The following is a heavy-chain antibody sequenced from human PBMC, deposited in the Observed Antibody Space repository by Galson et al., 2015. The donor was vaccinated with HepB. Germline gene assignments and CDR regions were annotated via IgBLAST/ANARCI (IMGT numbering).Heavy chain of an antibody. CDR2: ISAYNGNT. V-gene: IGHV1-18*04. CDR3: ARTTTPPMYYDSSGYYYAFDY. J-gene: IGHJ4*02. D-gene: IGHD3-22*01. Sequence: SVKVSCKASGYTFTSYGISWVRQAPGQGLEWMGWISAYNGNTNYAQKLQGRVTMTTDTSTSTAYMELRSLRSDDTAVYYCARTTTPPMYYDSSGYYYAFDYWGQGTLVTVSS. CDR1: GYTFTSYG.